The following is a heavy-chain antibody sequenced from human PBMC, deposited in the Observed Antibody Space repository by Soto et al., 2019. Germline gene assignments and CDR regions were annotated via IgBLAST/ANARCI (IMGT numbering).Heavy chain of an antibody. CDR2: ISRSGSTI. J-gene: IGHJ6*02. D-gene: IGHD2-2*01. CDR1: GFTFSDYY. V-gene: IGHV3-11*01. CDR3: ARVFCISTSCYDWYYYYGMDV. Sequence: QVQLVESGGGLVKPGGSLRLSCAVSGFTFSDYYMSWIRQAPGKGLEWVSYISRSGSTIYNADSVKGRFTISRDNAKNSLYLQMNSLRAEDAAVYYCARVFCISTSCYDWYYYYGMDVWGQWTTVTVSS.